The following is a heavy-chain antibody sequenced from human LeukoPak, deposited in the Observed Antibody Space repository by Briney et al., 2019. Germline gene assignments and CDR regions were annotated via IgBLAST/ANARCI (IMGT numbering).Heavy chain of an antibody. J-gene: IGHJ3*02. CDR3: ARTNQISETAFES. Sequence: SETLSLTCSVSSGSISNYYWSGIRQSPGKGLEWIGYILSSGSTNYNPSVKSRVTISVDTSRNQFSLKLRSVTAADTAVYYCARTNQISETAFESWGQGTMVIVSS. V-gene: IGHV4-59*01. CDR2: ILSSGST. D-gene: IGHD1-14*01. CDR1: SGSISNYY.